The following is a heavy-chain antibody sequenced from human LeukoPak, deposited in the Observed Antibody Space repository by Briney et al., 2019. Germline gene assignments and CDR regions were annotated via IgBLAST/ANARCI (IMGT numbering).Heavy chain of an antibody. J-gene: IGHJ6*02. D-gene: IGHD3-22*01. CDR1: GGSITSSSYY. CDR3: ARDRTYYYDSSGDYGMDV. Sequence: PSETLSLTCTVSGGSITSSSYYWGWIRQPPGKGLEWIGSIYCSGSTYYNPSLKSRVTISVDTSKNQFSLKLNSVTAADTAVYYCARDRTYYYDSSGDYGMDVWGQGTTVTVSS. V-gene: IGHV4-39*02. CDR2: IYCSGST.